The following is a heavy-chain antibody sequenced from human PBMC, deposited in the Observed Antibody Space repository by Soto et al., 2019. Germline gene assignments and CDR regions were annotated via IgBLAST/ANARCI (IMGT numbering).Heavy chain of an antibody. Sequence: ASVKVSCKVSGYTLTELSMHWVRQAPGKGLEWMGGFDPEDGETIYAQKFQGRVTMTEDTSTDTAYMELSSLRSEDTAVYYCATRGGSWGNDAFDIWGQGTMVTVSS. CDR3: ATRGGSWGNDAFDI. J-gene: IGHJ3*02. D-gene: IGHD3-16*01. V-gene: IGHV1-24*01. CDR1: GYTLTELS. CDR2: FDPEDGET.